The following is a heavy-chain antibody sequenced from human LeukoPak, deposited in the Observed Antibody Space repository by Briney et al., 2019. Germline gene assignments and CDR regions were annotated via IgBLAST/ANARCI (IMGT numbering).Heavy chain of an antibody. CDR1: GYSFTSYW. CDR3: ARHITMVRGVTREFDY. D-gene: IGHD3-10*01. Sequence: GESLKISCKGSGYSFTSYWIGWVRQMPGKGLEWMGIIYPDDSDTRYSPSFQGQVTISADKSISTAYLQWSSLKASDTAMYYCARHITMVRGVTREFDYWGQGTLVTVSS. J-gene: IGHJ4*02. V-gene: IGHV5-51*01. CDR2: IYPDDSDT.